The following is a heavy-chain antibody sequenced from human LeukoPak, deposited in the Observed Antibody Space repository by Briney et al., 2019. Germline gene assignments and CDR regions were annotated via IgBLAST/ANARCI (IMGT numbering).Heavy chain of an antibody. D-gene: IGHD2-8*01. CDR1: GGSFSGYY. CDR2: INHSGST. J-gene: IGHJ4*02. V-gene: IGHV4-34*01. CDR3: ARACLGNCTNGVCPRYFDY. Sequence: PSETLSLTCAVYGGSFSGYYWSWIRQPPGKGLEWIGEINHSGSTNYNPSLKSRVTISVDTSKNQFSLKLSSVTAADTAVYYCARACLGNCTNGVCPRYFDYWGQGTLVTVSS.